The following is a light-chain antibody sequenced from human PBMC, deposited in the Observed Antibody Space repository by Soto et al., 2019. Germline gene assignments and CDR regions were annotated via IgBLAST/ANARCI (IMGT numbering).Light chain of an antibody. CDR2: AAS. J-gene: IGKJ3*01. Sequence: DIQMTQSPSSLSASVGDRVTITCRASQAISNYLVWYQQXXXXVPKLLIYAASTLQSGVPSRFSGSGSGTDFTLTISSLQPEDVATYYCQKYNSEPRTFGPGTKVDIK. CDR3: QKYNSEPRT. V-gene: IGKV1-27*01. CDR1: QAISNY.